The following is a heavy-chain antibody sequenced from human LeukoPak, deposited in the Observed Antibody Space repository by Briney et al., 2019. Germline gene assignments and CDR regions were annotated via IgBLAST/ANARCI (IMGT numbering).Heavy chain of an antibody. V-gene: IGHV1-69*06. CDR3: ARTDLAYCGGDCYSLPFQH. J-gene: IGHJ1*01. Sequence: GASVKVSCKASGGTFSSYAISWVGQAPGQGLEWMGGIIPIFGRANYAQKFQGRVTITADKSTSTAYMELSSLRSEDTAVYYCARTDLAYCGGDCYSLPFQHWGQGTLATVSS. CDR2: IIPIFGRA. CDR1: GGTFSSYA. D-gene: IGHD2-21*02.